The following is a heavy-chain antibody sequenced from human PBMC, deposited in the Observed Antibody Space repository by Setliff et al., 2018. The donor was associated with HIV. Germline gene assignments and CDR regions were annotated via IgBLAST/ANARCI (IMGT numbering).Heavy chain of an antibody. J-gene: IGHJ5*02. D-gene: IGHD2-2*01. Sequence: PSETLSLTCTVSGGSVYTASYYWAWVRQPPGKGLEWIGTFYFGRTTYYNPSLESRVTLSVNTAKNQLSLKVTSVTAADTAVYYCARLYYLVGNWFDPWGQGTLVTVSS. CDR2: FYFGRTT. CDR1: GGSVYTASYY. CDR3: ARLYYLVGNWFDP. V-gene: IGHV4-39*01.